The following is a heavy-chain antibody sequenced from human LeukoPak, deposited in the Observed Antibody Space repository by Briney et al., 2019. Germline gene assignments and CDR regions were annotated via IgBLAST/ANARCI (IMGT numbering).Heavy chain of an antibody. CDR1: GGSFSGYY. V-gene: IGHV4-34*01. Sequence: SETLSLTCAVYGGSFSGYYWGWIRQPPGKGLEWIGEINHSGSTNYNPSLKSRVTISVDTSKNQFSLKLSSVTAADTAVYYCARGCRWLRLFVDAFDIWGQGTMVTVSS. CDR3: ARGCRWLRLFVDAFDI. CDR2: INHSGST. D-gene: IGHD5-12*01. J-gene: IGHJ3*02.